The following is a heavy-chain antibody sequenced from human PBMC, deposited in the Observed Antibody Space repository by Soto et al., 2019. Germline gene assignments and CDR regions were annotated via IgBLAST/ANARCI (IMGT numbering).Heavy chain of an antibody. CDR2: ITGTGGNM. CDR1: GFTFTNYA. J-gene: IGHJ4*02. V-gene: IGHV3-23*01. D-gene: IGHD3-3*01. Sequence: EVQLLESGGRLVRPGGSLRLACEASGFTFTNYAMAWVRQAPGKGLEWVSGITGTGGNMYYADSARGRFIISRDNLRNTLFLQLNRLRVEDTAVYFCARDTSKNYEFWTGYYLSDWGQGALVTVTS. CDR3: ARDTSKNYEFWTGYYLSD.